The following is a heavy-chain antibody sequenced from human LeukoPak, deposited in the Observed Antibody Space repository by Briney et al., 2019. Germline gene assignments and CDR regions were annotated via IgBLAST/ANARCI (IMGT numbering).Heavy chain of an antibody. V-gene: IGHV3-20*04. CDR1: GFTFDDYG. D-gene: IGHD4-17*01. Sequence: GGSLRLSCAASGFTFDDYGMSWVRQGPGKGLELVSTITWNGGQTAYADSVKGRFTISRDNAKNSLYLEMNSLSPEDTALYYCARSSTTVTTRFFDLWGRGTLVTVSS. CDR2: ITWNGGQT. J-gene: IGHJ2*01. CDR3: ARSSTTVTTRFFDL.